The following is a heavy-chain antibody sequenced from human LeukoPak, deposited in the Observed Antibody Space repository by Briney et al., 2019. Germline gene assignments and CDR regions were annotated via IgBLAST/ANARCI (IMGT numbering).Heavy chain of an antibody. CDR1: GYPSSDYG. D-gene: IGHD6-19*01. CDR2: ISAYNGNT. Sequence: ASVKVSCKASGYPSSDYGFTWVRQAPRQGVEWMGWISAYNGNTDYAQKFQDRVTLTIDTSTSTAYLDLRSLRSDDTAVYYCATVKRAVSDTWLDLWGQGTLVTVSS. CDR3: ATVKRAVSDTWLDL. V-gene: IGHV1-18*01. J-gene: IGHJ5*02.